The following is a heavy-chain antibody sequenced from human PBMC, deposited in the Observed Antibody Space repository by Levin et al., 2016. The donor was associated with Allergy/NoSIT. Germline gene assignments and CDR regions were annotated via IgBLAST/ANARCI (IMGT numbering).Heavy chain of an antibody. CDR3: ARQEGYSSGWYYYYYYMDV. V-gene: IGHV4-59*08. J-gene: IGHJ6*03. D-gene: IGHD6-19*01. Sequence: WIRQPPGKGLEWIGYIYYSGSTNYNPSLKSRVTISVDTSKNQFSLKLSSVTAADTAVYYCARQEGYSSGWYYYYYYMDVWGKGTTVTVSS. CDR2: IYYSGST.